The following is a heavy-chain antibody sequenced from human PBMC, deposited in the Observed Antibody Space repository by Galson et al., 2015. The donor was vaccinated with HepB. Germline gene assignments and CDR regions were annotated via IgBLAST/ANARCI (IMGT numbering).Heavy chain of an antibody. D-gene: IGHD3-10*01. CDR3: ARDGGGSGSYTYYYYMDV. CDR2: IYSGGST. Sequence: SLRLSCAASGFTVSSNYMSWVRQAPGKGLEWVSVIYSGGSTYYADSVKGRFTISRDNSKNTLYLQMNSLRAEDTAVYYCARDGGGSGSYTYYYYMDVWGKGTTVTVSS. V-gene: IGHV3-53*01. CDR1: GFTVSSNY. J-gene: IGHJ6*03.